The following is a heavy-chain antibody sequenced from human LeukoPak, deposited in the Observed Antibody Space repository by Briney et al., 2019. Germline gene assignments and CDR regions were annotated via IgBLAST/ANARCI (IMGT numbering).Heavy chain of an antibody. CDR1: GGSISSGSYY. CDR2: IYTSGST. CDR3: AGGDYRGGGGSSAFDI. J-gene: IGHJ3*02. D-gene: IGHD1-26*01. Sequence: PSETLSLTCTVSGGSISSGSYYWSWIRQPAGKGLEWIGRIYTSGSTNYNPSLKSRVTISVDTSKNQFSLKLSSVTAADTAGVYWAGGDYRGGGGSSAFDIWGQGTMVTVSS. V-gene: IGHV4-61*02.